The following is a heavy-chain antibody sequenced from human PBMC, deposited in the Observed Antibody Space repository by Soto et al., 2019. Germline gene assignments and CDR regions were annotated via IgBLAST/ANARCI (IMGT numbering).Heavy chain of an antibody. CDR1: GYTFTSYD. Sequence: QVQLVQSGAEVKKPGASVKVSCKASGYTFTSYDINWVRQATGQGLEWMGWMNPNSGNTGYAQKFQGRVTMTRNTSISTAYMELRSLRAEDTAVYCCARQQILTRGSDPWGPGTLVTVSS. J-gene: IGHJ5*02. CDR2: MNPNSGNT. V-gene: IGHV1-8*01. D-gene: IGHD6-13*01. CDR3: ARQQILTRGSDP.